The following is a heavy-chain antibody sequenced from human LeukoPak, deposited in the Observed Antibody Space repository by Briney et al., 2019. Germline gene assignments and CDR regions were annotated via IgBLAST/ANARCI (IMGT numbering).Heavy chain of an antibody. CDR2: VNTDGSAT. V-gene: IGHV3-74*01. D-gene: IGHD3-10*01. CDR3: ARETLIRGFMPDY. Sequence: GGSLRLSCAASGFSFSSYAMTWVRQTPGKGLVWVSRVNTDGSATAYADSVKGRFTISRDNAKNTLYLQMNSLRAGDTAVYYCARETLIRGFMPDYWGQGTLVTVSS. J-gene: IGHJ4*02. CDR1: GFSFSSYA.